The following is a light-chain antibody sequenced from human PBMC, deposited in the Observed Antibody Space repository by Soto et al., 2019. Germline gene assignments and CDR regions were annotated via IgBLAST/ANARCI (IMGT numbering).Light chain of an antibody. CDR3: QSYDSSLSGLLV. CDR1: SSNIGAGYD. J-gene: IGLJ2*01. CDR2: GDS. Sequence: QAVVTQPPSVSGAPGQTVTISCTGSSSNIGAGYDVHWYQQLPGTAPKLLIFGDSHRPSGVPDRFSASKSGTSASLAITGLQAEDEADYYCQSYDSSLSGLLVFGGGTKLTVL. V-gene: IGLV1-40*01.